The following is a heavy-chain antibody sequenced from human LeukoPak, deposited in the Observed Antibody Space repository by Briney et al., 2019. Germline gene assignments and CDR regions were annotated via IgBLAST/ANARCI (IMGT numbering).Heavy chain of an antibody. J-gene: IGHJ3*02. CDR2: ISHSGST. V-gene: IGHV4-59*12. CDR1: GGSISNYY. D-gene: IGHD3-10*01. CDR3: ARADYGSGSYVAFDI. Sequence: PSETLSLTCTVSGGSISNYYWNWIRQFPGKGLEWIGYISHSGSTNYSPSLESRVTISVDTSKNQFSLKLSSVTAADTAVYYCARADYGSGSYVAFDIWGQGTMVTVSS.